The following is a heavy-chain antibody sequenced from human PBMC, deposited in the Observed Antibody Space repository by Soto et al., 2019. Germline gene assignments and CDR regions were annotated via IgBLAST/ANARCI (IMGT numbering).Heavy chain of an antibody. CDR2: IRGTGGET. V-gene: IGHV3-23*01. J-gene: IGHJ4*02. CDR3: AQDRGWGVVSPSHDY. CDR1: GFTFRNLV. D-gene: IGHD2-21*01. Sequence: EVQLLESGGGIVQPGGSLRVSCVASGFTFRNLVMSWVRQAPGKGLEWVSAIRGTGGETFYADSVKGRFTISRDNSKNTLYLQMNSLRDEDTALYFCAQDRGWGVVSPSHDYWGQGTLVTVSS.